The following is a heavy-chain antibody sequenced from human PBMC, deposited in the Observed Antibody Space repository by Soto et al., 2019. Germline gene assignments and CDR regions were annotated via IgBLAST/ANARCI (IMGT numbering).Heavy chain of an antibody. V-gene: IGHV3-33*01. CDR3: AREGEMAPYLTY. Sequence: QVQLVESGGGVVQPGRSLRLSCAASGFTFSSYGMHCVRQAPGKGLEWVAVIWYDGSNKYYADSVKGRFTISRDNSKNTLYLQMNSLRAADTAVYYCAREGEMAPYLTYWGQGTLVTVSS. CDR1: GFTFSSYG. CDR2: IWYDGSNK. D-gene: IGHD3-9*01. J-gene: IGHJ4*02.